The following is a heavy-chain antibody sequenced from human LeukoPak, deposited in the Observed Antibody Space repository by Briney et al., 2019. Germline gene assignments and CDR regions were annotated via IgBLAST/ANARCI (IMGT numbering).Heavy chain of an antibody. CDR1: GFTFSSNW. D-gene: IGHD3-3*01. CDR2: ISSTSSTM. Sequence: PGGSLRLSCATSGFTFSSNWMSWVRQAPGKGLEWVSYISSTSSTMYYADSVKGRFTISRDNAKNSLYLQMNSLRDEDTAVYYCARESAYAFWYWGQGTLVAVSS. CDR3: ARESAYAFWY. V-gene: IGHV3-48*02. J-gene: IGHJ4*02.